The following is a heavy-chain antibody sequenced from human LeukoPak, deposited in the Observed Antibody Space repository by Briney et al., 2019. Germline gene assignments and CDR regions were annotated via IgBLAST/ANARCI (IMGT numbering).Heavy chain of an antibody. CDR2: IIPIFGTA. CDR3: ARGSPDLLEWLPS. CDR1: GGTFSSYA. J-gene: IGHJ4*02. V-gene: IGHV1-69*01. Sequence: SVKVSCKASGGTFSSYAISWVRQAPGQGLEWMGGIIPIFGTANYAQKFQGRVTITADESTSTAYMKLSSLRSEDTAVYYCARGSPDLLEWLPSWGQGTLVTVSS. D-gene: IGHD3-3*01.